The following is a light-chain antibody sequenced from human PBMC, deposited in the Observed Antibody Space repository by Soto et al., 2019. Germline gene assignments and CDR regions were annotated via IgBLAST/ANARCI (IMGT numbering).Light chain of an antibody. V-gene: IGLV2-14*01. CDR3: SSYTSSSALYF. CDR1: SSDVGGYNY. J-gene: IGLJ1*01. CDR2: DVS. Sequence: QPASVSGSPGQSITISCTGTSSDVGGYNYVSWYQQHPGKAPKLMIYDVSNRPSGVSNRFSGSKSGNTASLTISGLQAEDEADYYCSSYTSSSALYFFGTGTKLTVL.